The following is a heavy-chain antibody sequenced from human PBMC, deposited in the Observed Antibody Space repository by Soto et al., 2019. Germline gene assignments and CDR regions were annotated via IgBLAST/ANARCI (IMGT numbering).Heavy chain of an antibody. Sequence: SETLSLTCSVSGYSVSSSDYYWAWIRQPPGKGLEWIGEINHSGSTNYNPSLKSRVTISVDTSKNQFSLKLSSVTAADTAVYYCARGRNIIYYYYGMDVWGQGTTVTVSS. CDR3: ARGRNIIYYYYGMDV. J-gene: IGHJ6*02. CDR2: INHSGST. CDR1: GYSVSSSDYY. V-gene: IGHV4-39*07. D-gene: IGHD3-10*01.